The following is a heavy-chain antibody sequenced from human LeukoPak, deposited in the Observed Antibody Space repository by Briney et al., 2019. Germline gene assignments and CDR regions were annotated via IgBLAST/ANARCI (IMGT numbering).Heavy chain of an antibody. CDR3: ARVLSSVAAAGLYFDY. CDR2: INPNSGGT. J-gene: IGHJ4*02. V-gene: IGHV1-2*02. CDR1: GYTFTGYY. Sequence: ASVKVSCKASGYTFTGYYMHWVRQAPGQGLEWMGWINPNSGGTNYAQKFQGRVTMTRDTSISTAYMELSRLRSDDTAVYYCARVLSSVAAAGLYFDYWGKGTLVTVSS. D-gene: IGHD6-13*01.